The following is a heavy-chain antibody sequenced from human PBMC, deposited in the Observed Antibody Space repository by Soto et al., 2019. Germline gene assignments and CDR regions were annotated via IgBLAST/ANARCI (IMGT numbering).Heavy chain of an antibody. CDR3: ARVDSNYPYYYYYYMDF. CDR2: IYYSGST. J-gene: IGHJ6*03. D-gene: IGHD4-4*01. Sequence: SETPSLTCTVSGGSISSGGYYWSWIRQHPGKGLEWIGYIYYSGSTYYNPSLKSRVTISVDTSKNQFSLKLSSVTAADTAVYYCARVDSNYPYYYYYYMDFWGKGTTVT. V-gene: IGHV4-31*03. CDR1: GGSISSGGYY.